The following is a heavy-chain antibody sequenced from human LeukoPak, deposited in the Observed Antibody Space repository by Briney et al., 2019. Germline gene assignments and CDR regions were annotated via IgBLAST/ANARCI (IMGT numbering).Heavy chain of an antibody. J-gene: IGHJ4*02. V-gene: IGHV7-4-1*02. CDR2: INTNTGNP. Sequence: ASVKVSCKASGYTFTSYAMNWVRQAPGQGLEWMGWINTNTGNPTYAQGFTGRFVFSLDTSVSTAYLQISSLKAEDTAVYYCARDPGRYYDILTGYYSPGNFDYWGQGTLVTVSS. CDR3: ARDPGRYYDILTGYYSPGNFDY. CDR1: GYTFTSYA. D-gene: IGHD3-9*01.